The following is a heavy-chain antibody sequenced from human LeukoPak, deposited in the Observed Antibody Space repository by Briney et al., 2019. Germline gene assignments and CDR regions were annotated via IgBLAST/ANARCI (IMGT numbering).Heavy chain of an antibody. V-gene: IGHV3-21*01. CDR2: FGTRSTSI. CDR3: AREVSEGFDF. CDR1: GFTFSGYS. D-gene: IGHD3-22*01. Sequence: GGSLRLSCTASGFTFSGYSMNWIRQAPGKGLEWVSSFGTRSTSIYHAGSVKGRFAISRDNAKNSLYLQMNGLRAEDTALYYCAREVSEGFDFWGQGTLVTVSS. J-gene: IGHJ4*02.